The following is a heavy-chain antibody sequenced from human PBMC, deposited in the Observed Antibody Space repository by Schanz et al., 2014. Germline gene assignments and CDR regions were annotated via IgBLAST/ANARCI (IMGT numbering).Heavy chain of an antibody. D-gene: IGHD3-10*01. CDR3: ASGVHVSSLQKGLQF. Sequence: EVRLVESGGGLVQPGGSLRLSCEASGFDFNSYSMNWVRQVPGKGLEWLSYIATSSSTRHYADSVKGRVTISRDNAKNSVSLQMMRLRVEDTAVYYCASGVHVSSLQKGLQFWGRGTLVIVSS. CDR2: IATSSSTR. J-gene: IGHJ1*01. V-gene: IGHV3-48*01. CDR1: GFDFNSYS.